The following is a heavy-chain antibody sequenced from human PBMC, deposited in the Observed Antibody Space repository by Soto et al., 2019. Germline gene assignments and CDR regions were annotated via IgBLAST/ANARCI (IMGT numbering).Heavy chain of an antibody. CDR1: GYSFDTFG. Sequence: QVQVVQSGAEVKKPGASVKVACKASGYSFDTFGMSWVRQAPGQGLEWMGWISIEKGDTNSAQKFQDRVTMTTDTSTITAYMELRSLTSDDTAVYYCALCYCSVGSCFTCWHFDLWGRGTLVTVSS. CDR3: ALCYCSVGSCFTCWHFDL. D-gene: IGHD2-15*01. CDR2: ISIEKGDT. J-gene: IGHJ2*01. V-gene: IGHV1-18*01.